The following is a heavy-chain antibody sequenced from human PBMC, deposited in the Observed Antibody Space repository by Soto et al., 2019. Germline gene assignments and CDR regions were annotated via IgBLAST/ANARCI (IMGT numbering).Heavy chain of an antibody. V-gene: IGHV2-5*02. D-gene: IGHD2-21*01. CDR2: IYWDDGE. CDR1: GFSLTTGAVG. Sequence: QITLKESGPTLVKPTQTLTLTCTFSGFSLTTGAVGVGWIRQPPGKALEWLALIYWDDGERYSPSLKSRLTITKDTSRNQVLLTVTTMDPLDTATYYCALTTYSIGATDSFDYWGQGTLVTVSS. J-gene: IGHJ4*02. CDR3: ALTTYSIGATDSFDY.